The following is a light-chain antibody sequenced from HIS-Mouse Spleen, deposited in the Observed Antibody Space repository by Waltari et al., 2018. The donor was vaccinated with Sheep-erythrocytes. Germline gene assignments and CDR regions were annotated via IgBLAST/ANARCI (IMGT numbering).Light chain of an antibody. CDR1: SSDVGRYNL. CDR2: EGS. V-gene: IGLV2-14*02. Sequence: QPALTQPASVSGSPGQSITISCTGTSSDVGRYNLVSWYQQHPGKAPKLMIYEGSKRPSGVSNRFSGSKSGNTASLTVSGLQAEDEADYYCSSYAGSNNWVFGGGTKLTVL. CDR3: SSYAGSNNWV. J-gene: IGLJ3*02.